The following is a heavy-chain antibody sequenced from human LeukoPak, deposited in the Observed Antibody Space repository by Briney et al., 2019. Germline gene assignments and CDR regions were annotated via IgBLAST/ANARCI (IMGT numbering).Heavy chain of an antibody. Sequence: GGSLRLSCAASGFTFSSYAMSWVRPAPGKGLEWVSAISGSGGSTYYADSVRGRFTISRDNSKNTLYLQMNSLRAEDTAVYYCAKESTAAGISDFDYWGQGTLVTVSS. CDR2: ISGSGGST. D-gene: IGHD6-13*01. CDR1: GFTFSSYA. V-gene: IGHV3-23*01. J-gene: IGHJ4*02. CDR3: AKESTAAGISDFDY.